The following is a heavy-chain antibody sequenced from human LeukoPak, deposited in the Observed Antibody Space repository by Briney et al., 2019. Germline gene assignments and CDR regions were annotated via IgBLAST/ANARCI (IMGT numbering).Heavy chain of an antibody. D-gene: IGHD5-24*01. J-gene: IGHJ4*02. CDR3: AKGGRRDGYNYNRFDY. CDR2: ISGSGVST. Sequence: GGSLRLSCAASGFTFSSYGMSWVRQAPGKGLEWVSAISGSGVSTYYADSVKGRFTISRDNSKNTLYLQMNSLRAEDTAVYYCAKGGRRDGYNYNRFDYWGQGTLVTVSS. V-gene: IGHV3-23*01. CDR1: GFTFSSYG.